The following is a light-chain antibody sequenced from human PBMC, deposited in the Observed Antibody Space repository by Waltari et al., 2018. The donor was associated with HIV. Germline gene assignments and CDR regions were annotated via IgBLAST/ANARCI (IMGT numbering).Light chain of an antibody. CDR3: ATWDGSLGGAYV. J-gene: IGLJ1*01. CDR1: TSNVGSNF. CDR2: RDN. Sequence: QSVLTQPPSASGTPGQRVTISCSGTTSNVGSNFVSWYQQLPGTAPNLLIYRDNRRPSGVPDGFSGSKSGASASLAISGLRSEDEADYYCATWDGSLGGAYVFGAGTKVSVL. V-gene: IGLV1-47*01.